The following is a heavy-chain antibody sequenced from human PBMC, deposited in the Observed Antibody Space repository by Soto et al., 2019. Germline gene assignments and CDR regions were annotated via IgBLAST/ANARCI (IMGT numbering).Heavy chain of an antibody. CDR3: ASVDGTLVRGGRSSPYEMDV. Sequence: QVLLVQSGPEVKKPGSSVKVSCKASGGTFNNYAINWVRQAPGKGLEWMGGIIPTFGTGNHAQKFQGRVTITADESTTTADMELNSLRSEDTAIYYCASVDGTLVRGGRSSPYEMDVWGQGTRVIVSS. D-gene: IGHD3-10*01. J-gene: IGHJ6*02. CDR2: IIPTFGTG. CDR1: GGTFNNYA. V-gene: IGHV1-69*01.